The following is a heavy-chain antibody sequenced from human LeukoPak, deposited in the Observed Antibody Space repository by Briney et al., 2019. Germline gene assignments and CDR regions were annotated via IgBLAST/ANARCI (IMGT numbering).Heavy chain of an antibody. J-gene: IGHJ6*03. CDR2: ISPGGGTT. Sequence: GGSLRLSCAVSGFAFGSEAMSWVRQSPARGLEWVASISPGGGTTYYADYVKGRFTISRDNSKNSLFVQMNSLRAEDTAVYYCAKDLSVPAAIDYYYYMDVWGKGTTVTVSS. CDR1: GFAFGSEA. CDR3: AKDLSVPAAIDYYYYMDV. D-gene: IGHD2-2*02. V-gene: IGHV3-23*01.